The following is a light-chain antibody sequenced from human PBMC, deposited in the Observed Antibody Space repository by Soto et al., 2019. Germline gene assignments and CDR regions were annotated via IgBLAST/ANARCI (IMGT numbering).Light chain of an antibody. Sequence: QSALTQPASVSGSPGQSITISCTGTSSDVGGYNYVSWYQQHPGKAPQLMIYEVSNRPSGASNRFSGSKSGNTASLTISGLQAEDESDYSCSSYTSSSTLVVFGGGTKLTVL. V-gene: IGLV2-14*01. CDR3: SSYTSSSTLVV. CDR2: EVS. J-gene: IGLJ2*01. CDR1: SSDVGGYNY.